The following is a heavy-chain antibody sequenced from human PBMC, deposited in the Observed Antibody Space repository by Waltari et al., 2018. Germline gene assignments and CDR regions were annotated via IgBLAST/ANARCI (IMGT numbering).Heavy chain of an antibody. V-gene: IGHV2-5*02. J-gene: IGHJ4*02. Sequence: QITLKESGPTLVKPTQTLTLTCSLSGFSISTNGGAVGWIRQPPGKALESLAIIFWDDDKFYSPSLKDRITISKDTSKNQVVLTMTNVDPVDTATYFCAHFAYRGSRLLDHWGQGALVTVSS. CDR1: GFSISTNGGA. D-gene: IGHD2-21*02. CDR3: AHFAYRGSRLLDH. CDR2: IFWDDDK.